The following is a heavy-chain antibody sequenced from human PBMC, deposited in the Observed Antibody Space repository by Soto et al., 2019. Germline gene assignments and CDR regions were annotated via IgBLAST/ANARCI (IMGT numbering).Heavy chain of an antibody. CDR3: ARGPMIVVVTPYYYYGTDV. V-gene: IGHV4-34*01. CDR2: INHSGST. CDR1: GGSFSGYY. J-gene: IGHJ6*02. Sequence: SETLSLTCAVYGGSFSGYYWSWIRQPPGKGLEWIGEINHSGSTNYNPSLKSRVTISVDTSKNQFSLKLSSVTAADTAVYYCARGPMIVVVTPYYYYGTDVWGQGTTDTVSS. D-gene: IGHD3-22*01.